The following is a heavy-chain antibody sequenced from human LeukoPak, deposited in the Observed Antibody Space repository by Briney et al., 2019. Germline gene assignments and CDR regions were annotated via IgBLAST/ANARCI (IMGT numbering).Heavy chain of an antibody. V-gene: IGHV3-9*01. CDR3: AKDNGYGDYDY. CDR2: IRWNSGSI. Sequence: GGSLRLSCAASGFTFDDYAMHWVRQAPGKGLEWVSGIRWNSGSIGYADSVKGRFTISRDNAKNSLYLQMNSLRAEDTALYYCAKDNGYGDYDYWGQGTLVTVSS. CDR1: GFTFDDYA. J-gene: IGHJ4*02. D-gene: IGHD4-17*01.